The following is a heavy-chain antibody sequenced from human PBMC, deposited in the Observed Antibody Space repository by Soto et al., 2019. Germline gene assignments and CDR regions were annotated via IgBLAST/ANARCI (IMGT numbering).Heavy chain of an antibody. CDR1: GFSLTTDGVG. CDR3: AHSRNLITEDAQVGDFDY. Sequence: QITLKESGPTLVKPTQTLTLTCNFSGFSLTTDGVGVGWVRQPPGGALEWLSLIYWDDDERYSPSLKTRLTSTKDPSKNQVDLIMTNRDPVDTATYYCAHSRNLITEDAQVGDFDYWGQGILVTVSS. V-gene: IGHV2-5*02. CDR2: IYWDDDE. D-gene: IGHD3-10*01. J-gene: IGHJ4*02.